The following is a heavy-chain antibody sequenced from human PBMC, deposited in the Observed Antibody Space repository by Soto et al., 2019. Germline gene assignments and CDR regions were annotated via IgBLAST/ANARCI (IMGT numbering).Heavy chain of an antibody. CDR2: ISSSGSTI. D-gene: IGHD2-2*01. J-gene: IGHJ6*03. V-gene: IGHV3-11*01. CDR1: GFTFSDYY. CDR3: ARSPAADDYYYYYYMDV. Sequence: GGSLRLSCAASGFTFSDYYMSWIRQAPGKGLEWVSYISSSGSTIYYADSVKGRFTISRDNAKNSLYLQMNSLRAEDTAVYYCARSPAADDYYYYYYMDVWGKGTTVTVSS.